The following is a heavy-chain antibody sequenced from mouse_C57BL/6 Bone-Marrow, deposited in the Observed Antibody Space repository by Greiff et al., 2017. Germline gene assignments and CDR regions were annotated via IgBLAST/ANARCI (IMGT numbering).Heavy chain of an antibody. CDR3: ARPRGVYFDD. J-gene: IGHJ1*03. Sequence: QVQLQQSGAELVRPGTSVKLSCKASGYTFTSYWMHWVKQRPGQGLEWIGVIDPSDSYTNYNEKFKGKATLTADTSSSTAYMQLSSLTSEDSAVYYCARPRGVYFDDWGTGTTVTVSS. CDR2: IDPSDSYT. V-gene: IGHV1-59*01. CDR1: GYTFTSYW.